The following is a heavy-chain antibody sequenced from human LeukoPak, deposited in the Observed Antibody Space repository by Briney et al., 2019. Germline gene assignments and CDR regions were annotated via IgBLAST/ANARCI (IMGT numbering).Heavy chain of an antibody. D-gene: IGHD7-27*01. Sequence: ASVKVSRKASGYTFTSYGISWVRQAPGQGLEWMGWISAYNGNTNYAQKFQGRVTITADKSTSTAYMELSSLRSEDTAVYYCARDHDLTGTYEYLKYWGQGTLVTVSS. CDR1: GYTFTSYG. J-gene: IGHJ1*01. CDR2: ISAYNGNT. V-gene: IGHV1-18*01. CDR3: ARDHDLTGTYEYLKY.